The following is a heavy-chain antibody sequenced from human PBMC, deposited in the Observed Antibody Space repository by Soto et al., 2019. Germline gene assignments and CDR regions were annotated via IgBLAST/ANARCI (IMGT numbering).Heavy chain of an antibody. CDR3: ARGRARAPYDILTGYPYWYFDL. V-gene: IGHV4-59*01. CDR1: GGSISSYY. CDR2: IYYSGST. J-gene: IGHJ2*01. Sequence: PSETLSLTCPVSGGSISSYYWSWIRQPPGKGLEWIGYIYYSGSTNYNPSLKSRVTISVDTSKNQFSLKLSSATAADTAVYYCARGRARAPYDILTGYPYWYFDLWGRGTLVTVSS. D-gene: IGHD3-9*01.